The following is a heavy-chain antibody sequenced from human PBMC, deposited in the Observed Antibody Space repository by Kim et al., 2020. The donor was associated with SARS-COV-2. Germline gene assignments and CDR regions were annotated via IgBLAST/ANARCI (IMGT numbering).Heavy chain of an antibody. J-gene: IGHJ3*02. D-gene: IGHD6-13*01. CDR1: GFTFSSYG. CDR3: AREMGYSGRAFDI. CDR2: IWYDGSNK. V-gene: IGHV3-33*01. Sequence: GGSLRLSCAASGFTFSSYGMHWVRQAPGKGLEWVAVIWYDGSNKYYADSVKGRFTISRDNSKNKLYLQMNSLRAENTAVYYCAREMGYSGRAFDIWCHGT.